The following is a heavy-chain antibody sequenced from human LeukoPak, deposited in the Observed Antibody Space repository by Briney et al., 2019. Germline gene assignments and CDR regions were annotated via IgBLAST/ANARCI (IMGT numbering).Heavy chain of an antibody. CDR3: ATLCSGGFCYIDY. D-gene: IGHD2-15*01. CDR2: FVPSVDVA. Sequence: SVKVSCKASGGTFPNYDISWVRQAPGQGLEWMGRFVPSVDVANYSPKFRGRVTITADKSTTTVFMELSSLRSEDTAVYYCATLCSGGFCYIDYWGQGILVTVSS. V-gene: IGHV1-69*04. J-gene: IGHJ4*02. CDR1: GGTFPNYD.